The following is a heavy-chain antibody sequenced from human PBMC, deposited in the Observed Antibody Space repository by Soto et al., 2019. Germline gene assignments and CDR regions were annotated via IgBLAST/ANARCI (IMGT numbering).Heavy chain of an antibody. CDR3: ASGHFGVTMEG. J-gene: IGHJ6*02. CDR2: VNGGGAIT. CDR1: EFTFSSYS. D-gene: IGHD3-3*01. V-gene: IGHV3-23*01. Sequence: EVQLLESGGGLVQPGGSLRLSCAASEFTFSSYSMIWVRQAPGKGLEWVSGVNGGGAITYYAESVKGRFTISRDNSKNTLYLQMNRLIAEDTVVFYCASGHFGVTMEGWGQGTTVTVSS.